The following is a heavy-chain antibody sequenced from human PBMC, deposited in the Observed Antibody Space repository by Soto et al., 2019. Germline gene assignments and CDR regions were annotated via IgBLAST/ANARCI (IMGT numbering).Heavy chain of an antibody. CDR2: IDYSGST. J-gene: IGHJ4*02. Sequence: QVQLQESGPGLVKPSQTLSLTCTVSGGSISSGGYYWSWIRQHPGKGQEWIGYIDYSGSTYYNPSLKSRVTISVDTAKKQFSLKLSSVTAADTAVYYFAREGLRGDFDYWGQGTLVTVSS. D-gene: IGHD4-17*01. V-gene: IGHV4-31*03. CDR3: AREGLRGDFDY. CDR1: GGSISSGGYY.